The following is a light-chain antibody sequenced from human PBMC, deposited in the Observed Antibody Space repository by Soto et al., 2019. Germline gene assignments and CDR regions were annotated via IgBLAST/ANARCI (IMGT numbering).Light chain of an antibody. CDR3: GSFTTSRIWV. CDR1: SSDFGDDKY. V-gene: IGLV2-14*01. CDR2: GVN. J-gene: IGLJ3*02. Sequence: QSVLTQPASVSGSPGQSITVSCTGSSSDFGDDKYVSWYQQQPGKGPNLLIYGVNSRPSGSSNRFSGSKSGNTASLTISGRQVADEAAYFCGSFTTSRIWVFGGGTKVTVL.